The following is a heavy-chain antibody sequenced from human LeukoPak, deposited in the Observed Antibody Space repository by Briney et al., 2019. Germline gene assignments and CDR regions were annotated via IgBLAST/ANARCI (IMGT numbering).Heavy chain of an antibody. Sequence: PGGSLRLSCAASGFTFSSYAMHWVRQAPGKGLEWVAVISYDGSNKYYADSVKGRFTISRDNSKNTLYLQMNSLRAEDTAVYYCARDRLATTAYDALDIWGQGTMVAVSS. CDR1: GFTFSSYA. J-gene: IGHJ3*02. CDR2: ISYDGSNK. D-gene: IGHD4-17*01. CDR3: ARDRLATTAYDALDI. V-gene: IGHV3-30-3*01.